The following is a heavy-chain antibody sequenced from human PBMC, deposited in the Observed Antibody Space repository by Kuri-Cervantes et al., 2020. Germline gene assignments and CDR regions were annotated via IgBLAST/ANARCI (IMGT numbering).Heavy chain of an antibody. Sequence: SETLSLTCAVSGGSISSSNWWSWVRQPPGKGLEWIGEVNHSGSTNYNPSLKSRVTISVDTSKNQFSLKLSSVTAADTAVYYCARYGEPTGFDYWGQGTLVTVSS. J-gene: IGHJ4*02. CDR2: VNHSGST. CDR1: GGSISSSNW. CDR3: ARYGEPTGFDY. D-gene: IGHD4/OR15-4a*01. V-gene: IGHV4-4*02.